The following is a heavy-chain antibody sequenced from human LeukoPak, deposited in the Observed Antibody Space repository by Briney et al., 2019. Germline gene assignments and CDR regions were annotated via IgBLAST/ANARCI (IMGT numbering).Heavy chain of an antibody. CDR2: IKEDGSAK. CDR3: ARDYYGVRGHW. V-gene: IGHV3-7*04. J-gene: IGHJ4*02. CDR1: GFTCSTYW. Sequence: GGSLRLSCAASGFTCSTYWMSWVRQAPGKGLEWVANIKEDGSAKYYVDSVKGRFTISRDNAKNSLYLQMNSLRAEDTAVYYCARDYYGVRGHWWGQGTLVTVSS. D-gene: IGHD2-21*01.